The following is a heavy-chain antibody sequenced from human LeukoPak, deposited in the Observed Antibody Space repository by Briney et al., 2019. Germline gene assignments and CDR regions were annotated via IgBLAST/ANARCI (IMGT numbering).Heavy chain of an antibody. Sequence: ASVKVSCKASGYTFTVYYMHWVRQAPGQGLEWMGWINPNSGGTNYAQKFQGRVTMTRDTSISTAYMELSRLRSDDTAVYYCARGGVTWELPGVFDYWGQGTLVTVSS. J-gene: IGHJ4*02. V-gene: IGHV1-2*02. CDR1: GYTFTVYY. CDR2: INPNSGGT. D-gene: IGHD1-26*01. CDR3: ARGGVTWELPGVFDY.